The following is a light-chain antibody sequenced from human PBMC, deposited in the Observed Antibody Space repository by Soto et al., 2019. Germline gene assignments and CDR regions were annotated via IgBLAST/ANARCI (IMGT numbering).Light chain of an antibody. J-gene: IGLJ2*01. CDR2: GNS. Sequence: QSVLTQPPSVSGAPGQRVTISCTGSGSNIGAGYDVHWYQQLPGTAPKLLIYGNSNRPSGVPDRFSGSKSGTSASLAITGLQAEDEADYYCQSYDSSLSGSVFGGGNKLTVL. CDR1: GSNIGAGYD. V-gene: IGLV1-40*01. CDR3: QSYDSSLSGSV.